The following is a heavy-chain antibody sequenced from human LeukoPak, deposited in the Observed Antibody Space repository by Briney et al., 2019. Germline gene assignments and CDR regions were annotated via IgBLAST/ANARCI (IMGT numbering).Heavy chain of an antibody. J-gene: IGHJ4*02. D-gene: IGHD6-19*01. CDR3: ARAIAVAGADY. Sequence: GGSLRLSCAASGFTFSSYSMNWVRQAPGKGLEWVSSISSSGSYIYYADSVKGRFTISRDNAKNSLYLQMNSLRAEDTAVYYCARAIAVAGADYWGQGTLVTVSS. CDR1: GFTFSSYS. V-gene: IGHV3-21*01. CDR2: ISSSGSYI.